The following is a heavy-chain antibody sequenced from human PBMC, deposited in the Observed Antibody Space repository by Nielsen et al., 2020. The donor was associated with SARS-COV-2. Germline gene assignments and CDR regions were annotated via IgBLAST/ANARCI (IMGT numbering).Heavy chain of an antibody. V-gene: IGHV4-30-4*01. CDR3: AEAGSDDAFDI. J-gene: IGHJ3*02. Sequence: SETLSLTCTVSGGSISSGDYYWSWIRQPPGKGLEWIGYIYYSGSTYYNPSLKSRVTISVDTSKNQFSLKLSSVTAADTAVYYCAEAGSDDAFDIWGQGTMVTVSS. CDR2: IYYSGST. D-gene: IGHD6-25*01. CDR1: GGSISSGDYY.